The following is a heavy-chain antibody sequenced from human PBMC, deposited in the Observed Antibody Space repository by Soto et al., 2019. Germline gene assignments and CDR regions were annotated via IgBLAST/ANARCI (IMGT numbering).Heavy chain of an antibody. V-gene: IGHV3-33*01. Sequence: QVQVVESGGGVVQPGRSLRLSCAASGFTFSSYGMHWVRQAPGKGLEWVAVIWYDGSNKYYADSVKGRFTISRDNSKNTLYLQMNSLRAEDMAVYYCARVIGGDAFDIWGQGTMVTVSS. CDR1: GFTFSSYG. D-gene: IGHD1-26*01. J-gene: IGHJ3*02. CDR3: ARVIGGDAFDI. CDR2: IWYDGSNK.